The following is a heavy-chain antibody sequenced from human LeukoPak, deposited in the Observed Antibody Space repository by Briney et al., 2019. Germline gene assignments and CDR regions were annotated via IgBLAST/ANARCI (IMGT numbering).Heavy chain of an antibody. V-gene: IGHV1-46*01. CDR3: AREQGQVPGPLVVAGTYYFDY. Sequence: GASVKVSCKASGYTFTSNHIHWVRQAPGQGLEWMGIINPSGRSTNYAHKFQGRVTMTSDTSTSTVYMELSGLRSEDTAMYYCAREQGQVPGPLVVAGTYYFDYWGQGTLVTVPS. CDR2: INPSGRST. D-gene: IGHD2-15*01. CDR1: GYTFTSNH. J-gene: IGHJ4*02.